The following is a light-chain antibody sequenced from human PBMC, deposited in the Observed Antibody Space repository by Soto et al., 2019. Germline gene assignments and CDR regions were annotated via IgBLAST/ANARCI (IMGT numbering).Light chain of an antibody. CDR3: ASYAGTKLFV. CDR1: SSDVGFYNF. V-gene: IGLV2-8*01. Sequence: QSALTQPPSASGSPGQSLTISCTGTSSDVGFYNFVSWYRQRPGKAPKLVIYEVTKRPSGVPDRFSGSKSGSTASLTASGLQADDEAEYYCASYAGTKLFVFGSGTKVTVL. CDR2: EVT. J-gene: IGLJ1*01.